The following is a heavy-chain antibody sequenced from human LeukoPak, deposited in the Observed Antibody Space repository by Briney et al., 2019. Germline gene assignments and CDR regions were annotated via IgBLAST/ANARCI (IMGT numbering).Heavy chain of an antibody. J-gene: IGHJ6*02. V-gene: IGHV3-21*01. Sequence: GGSLRLSCGASGFTFSSYSINWVRQAPGKGLEWVSSISSSSSYIYYADSVKGRLTISRDNAKNSLYLQMNSLRAEDTAVYYCARKAYCSGGSCYSGGSPMVGGMDVWGRGTTVTVSS. D-gene: IGHD2-15*01. CDR1: GFTFSSYS. CDR2: ISSSSSYI. CDR3: ARKAYCSGGSCYSGGSPMVGGMDV.